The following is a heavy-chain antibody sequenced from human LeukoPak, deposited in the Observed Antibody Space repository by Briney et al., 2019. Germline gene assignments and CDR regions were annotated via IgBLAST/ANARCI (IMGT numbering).Heavy chain of an antibody. CDR3: ARALSGWYYFDY. D-gene: IGHD6-19*01. Sequence: ASVKVSCKASGYTFTSYAMHWVRQAPGQRLEWMGWINAGNGNAKYSQEFQGRVTITRDTSASTAYMELRSLRSDDTAVYYCARALSGWYYFDYWGQGTLVTVSS. J-gene: IGHJ4*02. CDR1: GYTFTSYA. V-gene: IGHV1-3*01. CDR2: INAGNGNA.